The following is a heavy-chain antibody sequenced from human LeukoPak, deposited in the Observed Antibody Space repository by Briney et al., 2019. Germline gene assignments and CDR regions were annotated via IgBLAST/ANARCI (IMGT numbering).Heavy chain of an antibody. Sequence: PSETLSLTCTVPGGSISSYYWSWIRQPPGKGLEWIGYIYYSGSTNYNPSLKSRVTISVDTSKNQFSLKLSSVTAADTAVYYCARSSAGDFCLDYWGQGTLVTVSS. CDR2: IYYSGST. J-gene: IGHJ4*02. CDR1: GGSISSYY. D-gene: IGHD3-3*01. V-gene: IGHV4-59*08. CDR3: ARSSAGDFCLDY.